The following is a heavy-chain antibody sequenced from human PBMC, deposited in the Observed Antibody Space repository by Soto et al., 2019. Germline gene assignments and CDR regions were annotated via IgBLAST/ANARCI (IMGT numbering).Heavy chain of an antibody. CDR2: INHSGST. CDR1: GGSFSGYY. V-gene: IGHV4-34*01. Sequence: SETLSLTCAVYGGSFSGYYWSWIRQPPGKGLEWIGEINHSGSTNYNPSLKSRVTISVDTSKNQFSLQLDSVTPDDTAVYYCARDRDATIGNYFDFWGQGTLVTVSS. CDR3: ARDRDATIGNYFDF. D-gene: IGHD1-1*01. J-gene: IGHJ4*02.